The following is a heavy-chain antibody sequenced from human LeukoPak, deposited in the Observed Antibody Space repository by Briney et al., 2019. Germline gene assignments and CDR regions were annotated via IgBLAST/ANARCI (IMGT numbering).Heavy chain of an antibody. Sequence: GRSLRLSCAASGFTFDDYAMHWVRQAPGKGLEWVSGISWNSGRIGYADSVKGRFAISRDNSKNTVYLQMNSLRAEDTAVYYCAKGLRGWSYFDYWGQGTLVTVSS. CDR1: GFTFDDYA. D-gene: IGHD3-10*01. CDR3: AKGLRGWSYFDY. CDR2: ISWNSGRI. J-gene: IGHJ4*02. V-gene: IGHV3-9*01.